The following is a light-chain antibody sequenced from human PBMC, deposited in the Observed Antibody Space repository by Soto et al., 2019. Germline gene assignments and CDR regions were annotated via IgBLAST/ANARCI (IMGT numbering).Light chain of an antibody. CDR2: KAS. J-gene: IGKJ4*01. V-gene: IGKV1-5*03. CDR1: QSISSW. Sequence: DIQMTQSPSTLSASVGDRVTITCRASQSISSWLAWYQMKPGKAPKLLIYKASSLESGVPSRFSGSGSGTEFTLTISSLQPDDFATYYSQDYNSFPLTFGGGTKVEIK. CDR3: QDYNSFPLT.